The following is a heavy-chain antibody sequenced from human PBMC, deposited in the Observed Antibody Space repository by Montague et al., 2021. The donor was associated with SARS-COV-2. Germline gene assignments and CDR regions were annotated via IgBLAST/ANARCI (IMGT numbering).Heavy chain of an antibody. CDR3: ARGGSYSSGWYGADYYYGMDV. J-gene: IGHJ6*02. V-gene: IGHV4-31*03. Sequence: TLSLTCTVSGGSISSGDYYWSWIRQHPGKGLEWIGYIYYSGSTYYNPSLKSRVTISVDTSKNQFSLKLSSVTAADTAVYYCARGGSYSSGWYGADYYYGMDVWGQGTTVTVSS. CDR2: IYYSGST. D-gene: IGHD6-19*01. CDR1: GGSISSGDYY.